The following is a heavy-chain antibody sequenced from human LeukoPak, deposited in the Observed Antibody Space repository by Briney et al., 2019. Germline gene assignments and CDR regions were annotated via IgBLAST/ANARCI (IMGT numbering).Heavy chain of an antibody. J-gene: IGHJ4*02. D-gene: IGHD3-10*01. V-gene: IGHV3-73*01. CDR3: TGNYYGSGSYADFDY. CDR2: IRSTANGYAT. CDR1: GFTFSRYG. Sequence: PGGSLRLSCAASGFTFSRYGMHWVRQASGKGLEWVGRIRSTANGYATAYAASVKGRFTISRDDSKNTAYLQMDSLKTEDTAVYYCTGNYYGSGSYADFDYWGQGTLVTVSS.